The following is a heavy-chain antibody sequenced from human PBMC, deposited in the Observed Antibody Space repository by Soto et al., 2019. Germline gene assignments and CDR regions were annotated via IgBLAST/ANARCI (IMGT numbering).Heavy chain of an antibody. CDR3: ASQYYDTNDWSFDY. CDR1: GDSVSSNSAA. D-gene: IGHD3-22*01. Sequence: SQTLSLTCAISGDSVSSNSAAWNWIRQSPSRGLEWLGRTYYRSKWYNDYVVSVKSRITINPDTSKNQFSLQLNSVTPEDTAVNYCASQYYDTNDWSFDYWGQGTLVTVSS. J-gene: IGHJ4*02. CDR2: TYYRSKWYN. V-gene: IGHV6-1*01.